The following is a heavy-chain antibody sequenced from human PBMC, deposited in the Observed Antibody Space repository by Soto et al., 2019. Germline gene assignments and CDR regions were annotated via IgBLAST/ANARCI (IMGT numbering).Heavy chain of an antibody. J-gene: IGHJ1*01. CDR2: ISGRGDST. Sequence: GGSLRLSCAASGFTFSSYAMSWVRQAPGKGLEWASSISGRGDSTYYADSVKGRFTISRDNSKNTLYLQMNSLRAEDTALYYCAKDPQDYAHADRYFHHWGQGTLVTVSS. CDR1: GFTFSSYA. CDR3: AKDPQDYAHADRYFHH. V-gene: IGHV3-23*01. D-gene: IGHD4-17*01.